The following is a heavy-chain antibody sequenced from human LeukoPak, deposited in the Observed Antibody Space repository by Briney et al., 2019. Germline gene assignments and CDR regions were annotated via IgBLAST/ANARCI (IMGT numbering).Heavy chain of an antibody. J-gene: IGHJ3*02. V-gene: IGHV3-48*03. D-gene: IGHD3-9*01. CDR3: ARDISLFDI. Sequence: GGSLKLSCAAPGFTFRSYAMTWVGKVQGKGLEWVSYISSSGSTIYYADSVKGRFTISRDNAKNSLYLQMNSLRAEDTAVYYCARDISLFDIWGQGTMVTVSS. CDR2: ISSSGSTI. CDR1: GFTFRSYA.